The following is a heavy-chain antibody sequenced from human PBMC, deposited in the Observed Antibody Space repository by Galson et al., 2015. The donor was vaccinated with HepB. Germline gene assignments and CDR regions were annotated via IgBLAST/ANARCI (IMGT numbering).Heavy chain of an antibody. J-gene: IGHJ4*02. V-gene: IGHV3-9*01. D-gene: IGHD2-2*01. Sequence: SLRLSCAASGFTFDDYAMHWVRQAPGKGLEWVSGISWNSGSIGYADSVKGRFTISRDNSKNTLYLQMNSLRAEDTAVYYCARGPHNIVVVPAAPYYFDYWGQGALVTVSS. CDR3: ARGPHNIVVVPAAPYYFDY. CDR2: ISWNSGSI. CDR1: GFTFDDYA.